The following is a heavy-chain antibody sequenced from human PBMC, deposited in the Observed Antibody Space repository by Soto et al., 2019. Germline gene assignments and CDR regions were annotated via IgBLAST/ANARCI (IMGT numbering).Heavy chain of an antibody. CDR1: GFTFSTDA. CDR2: IGIGSSTK. D-gene: IGHD3-22*01. V-gene: IGHV3-48*01. J-gene: IGHJ3*01. Sequence: GGSLRLSCAASGFTFSTDAMCWVRQAPGKGLEWVSYIGIGSSTKYYADSVKGRFTISRDNAKNSLYLQMNSLRAEDTAVYYCARDQLYYNDISGRPLNAFDVWGQGTMVIVSS. CDR3: ARDQLYYNDISGRPLNAFDV.